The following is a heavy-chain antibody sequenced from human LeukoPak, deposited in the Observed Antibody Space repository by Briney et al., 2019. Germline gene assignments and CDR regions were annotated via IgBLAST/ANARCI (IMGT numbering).Heavy chain of an antibody. CDR3: ARDAYDWLLPGGYYYMDV. D-gene: IGHD3-9*01. Sequence: SETLSLTCAVSGYSISSGYYWGWIRQPPGKGLEWIGSIYHSGSTYYNPSLKSRVTISVDTSRNQFSLKLSSVTAADTAVYYCARDAYDWLLPGGYYYMDVWGKGTTVTVSS. V-gene: IGHV4-38-2*02. J-gene: IGHJ6*03. CDR2: IYHSGST. CDR1: GYSISSGYY.